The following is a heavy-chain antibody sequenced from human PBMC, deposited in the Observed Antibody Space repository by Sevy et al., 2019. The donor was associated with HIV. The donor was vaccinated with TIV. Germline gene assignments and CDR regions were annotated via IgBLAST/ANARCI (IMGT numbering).Heavy chain of an antibody. CDR1: GFTFSSYA. J-gene: IGHJ5*02. V-gene: IGHV3-30*04. Sequence: GGSLRLSCAASGFTFSSYAMHWVRQAPGKGLEWVAVISYDGSNKYYADSVKGRFTISRDNSKNTLYLQMNTVRAEDTALYYCARDAAEGPYGDTFFSNWFDAWGQGTLVTVSS. CDR3: ARDAAEGPYGDTFFSNWFDA. D-gene: IGHD2-21*01. CDR2: ISYDGSNK.